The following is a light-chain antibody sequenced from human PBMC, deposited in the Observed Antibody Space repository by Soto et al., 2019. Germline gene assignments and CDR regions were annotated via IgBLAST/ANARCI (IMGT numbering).Light chain of an antibody. CDR1: QTISSN. J-gene: IGKJ1*01. CDR2: DAS. V-gene: IGKV3-15*01. CDR3: QQYNNWWT. Sequence: EIVMTQSPATLSVSPGESATLSCRASQTISSNLAWYQQKPGQAPRLLIYDASTRATGIPARFSGGGSETEFTLTISSLQSEDFAVYYCQQYNNWWTFGQGTKVDI.